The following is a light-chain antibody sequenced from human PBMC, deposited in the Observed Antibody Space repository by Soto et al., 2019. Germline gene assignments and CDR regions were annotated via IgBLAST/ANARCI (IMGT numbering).Light chain of an antibody. J-gene: IGKJ5*01. CDR3: QQYNNWPPYT. CDR2: GAS. Sequence: VMTPSPATLSVSPGERATLSCRASQSVNSDLAWYQQTPGQAPRLLIYGASTRATGVPARFSGSGSGTEFTLTISNLQSEDFAVYYCQQYNNWPPYTFGQGTRLEIK. V-gene: IGKV3-15*01. CDR1: QSVNSD.